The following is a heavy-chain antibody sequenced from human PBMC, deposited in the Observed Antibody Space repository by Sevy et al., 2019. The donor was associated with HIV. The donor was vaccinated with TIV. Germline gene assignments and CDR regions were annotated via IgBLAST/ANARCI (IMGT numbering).Heavy chain of an antibody. J-gene: IGHJ5*02. Sequence: GGFLRLSCTASGFTFDDYGMSWVRQAPGKGLEGVSGINWNGGSISYADSVKGRFTISRDNAKNSLYLQMNSLRAEDTAFYQCARSRDDSSGYFYWWFDPWGQGTLVSVSS. CDR2: INWNGGSI. D-gene: IGHD3-22*01. CDR1: GFTFDDYG. CDR3: ARSRDDSSGYFYWWFDP. V-gene: IGHV3-20*01.